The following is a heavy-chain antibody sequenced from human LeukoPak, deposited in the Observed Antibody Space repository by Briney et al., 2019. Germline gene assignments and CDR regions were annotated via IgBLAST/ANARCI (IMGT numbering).Heavy chain of an antibody. V-gene: IGHV3-7*03. CDR2: INRDGSER. Sequence: GGSLRLPCAASGFTFSNYWMTWVRQAPGKGLEWVANINRDGSERYYVDSVKGRFTISRDDAKSSLYLQMNSLRAEDTAVYYCARRNAMDVWGQGTTVIVFS. J-gene: IGHJ6*02. CDR1: GFTFSNYW. CDR3: ARRNAMDV.